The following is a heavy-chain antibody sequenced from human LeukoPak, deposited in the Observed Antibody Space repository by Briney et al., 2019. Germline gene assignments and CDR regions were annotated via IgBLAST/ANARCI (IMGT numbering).Heavy chain of an antibody. D-gene: IGHD2-21*02. V-gene: IGHV4-61*08. J-gene: IGHJ6*02. CDR2: IYYSGST. CDR1: GGSISSGGYY. CDR3: AREGCGGDCYPQYPYYYYGMDV. Sequence: PSETLSLTCTVSGGSISSGGYYWSWIRQHPGKGLEWIGYIYYSGSTNYNPSLKSRVTMSVDTSKNQFSLKLSSVTAADTAVYYCAREGCGGDCYPQYPYYYYGMDVWGQGTTVTVSS.